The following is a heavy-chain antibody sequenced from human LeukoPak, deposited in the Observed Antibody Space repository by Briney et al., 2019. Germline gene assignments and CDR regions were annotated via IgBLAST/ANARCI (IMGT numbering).Heavy chain of an antibody. CDR2: INPNSGDT. V-gene: IGHV1-2*02. CDR3: ARAYCSSTSCYGRSWFDP. CDR1: GYTFTDYY. J-gene: IGHJ5*02. Sequence: ASVRVSCKTSGYTFTDYYIHWVRQAPGQGLEWMGWINPNSGDTDYAQKFQGRVTMTRDTSISTAYMELSRLRSDDTAVYYCARAYCSSTSCYGRSWFDPWGQGTLVTVSS. D-gene: IGHD2-2*01.